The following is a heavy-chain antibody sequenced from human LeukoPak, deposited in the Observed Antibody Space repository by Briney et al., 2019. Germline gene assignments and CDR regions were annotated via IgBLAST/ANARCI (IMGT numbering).Heavy chain of an antibody. D-gene: IGHD6-13*01. Sequence: PSETLSLTCTVSGGSISSYYWSWIRQPPGKGLEWIGYIYYSGSTNYNPSLKSRVTISVDTSKNQFSLKLSSVTAADTAVYYCARGKAAAGYYYYYMDAWGKGTTVTISS. CDR3: ARGKAAAGYYYYYMDA. V-gene: IGHV4-59*01. CDR2: IYYSGST. J-gene: IGHJ6*03. CDR1: GGSISSYY.